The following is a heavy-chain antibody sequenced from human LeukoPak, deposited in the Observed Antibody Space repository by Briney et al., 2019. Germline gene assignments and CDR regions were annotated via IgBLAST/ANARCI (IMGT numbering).Heavy chain of an antibody. J-gene: IGHJ3*02. CDR1: GFTVSSNY. D-gene: IGHD5-18*01. CDR3: AKQIRGYSYGYSAFDI. V-gene: IGHV3-9*03. Sequence: PGGSLRLSCAASGFTVSSNYMSWVRQAPGKGLEWVSGISWNSGSIGYADSVKGRFTISRDNAKNSLYLQMNSLRAEDMALYYCAKQIRGYSYGYSAFDIWGQGTMVTVSS. CDR2: ISWNSGSI.